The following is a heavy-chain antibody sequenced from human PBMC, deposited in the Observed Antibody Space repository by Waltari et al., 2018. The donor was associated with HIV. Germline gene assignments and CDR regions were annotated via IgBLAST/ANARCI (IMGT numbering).Heavy chain of an antibody. V-gene: IGHV1-69*01. Sequence: QVQLVQSGSEVKKPGSSVKVSCTASGGPFSSLTFNWVRQAPGQGLEWLGGIIPTFGRAIYTQSLQARVTITADVSSSTVYLEVTGLTSEDTAVYYCASPGTYDSSGYYPYLAYWGQGTPVTVSS. CDR3: ASPGTYDSSGYYPYLAY. D-gene: IGHD3-22*01. CDR2: IIPTFGRA. CDR1: GGPFSSLT. J-gene: IGHJ4*02.